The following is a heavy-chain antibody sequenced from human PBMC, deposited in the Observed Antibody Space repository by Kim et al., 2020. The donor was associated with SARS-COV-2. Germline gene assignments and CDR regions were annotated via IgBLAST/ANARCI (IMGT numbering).Heavy chain of an antibody. Sequence: SETLSLTCAVYGGSFSGYYWSWIRQPPGKGLEWIGEINHSGSTNYNPSLKSRVTISVDTSKNQFSLKLSSVTAADTAVYYCARDPGGDSGWFDPWGQGTL. V-gene: IGHV4-34*01. D-gene: IGHD2-21*02. J-gene: IGHJ5*02. CDR2: INHSGST. CDR3: ARDPGGDSGWFDP. CDR1: GGSFSGYY.